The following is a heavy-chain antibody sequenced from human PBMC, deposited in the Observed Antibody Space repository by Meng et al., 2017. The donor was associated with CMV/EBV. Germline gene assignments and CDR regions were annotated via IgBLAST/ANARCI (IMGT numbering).Heavy chain of an antibody. CDR3: AKDQPIAAAGTGGYSYGRKTVYDAFDI. J-gene: IGHJ3*02. D-gene: IGHD6-13*01. CDR1: GFTFDDYA. V-gene: IGHV3-9*01. CDR2: ISWNSGSI. Sequence: SLKISCAASGFTFDDYAMHWVRQAPGKGLEWVSGISWNSGSIGYADSVKGRFTISRDNSKNTLYLQMNSLRAEDTAVYYRAKDQPIAAAGTGGYSYGRKTVYDAFDIWGQGTMVNVSS.